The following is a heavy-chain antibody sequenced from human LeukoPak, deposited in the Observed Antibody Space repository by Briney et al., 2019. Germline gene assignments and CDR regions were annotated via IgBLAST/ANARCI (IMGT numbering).Heavy chain of an antibody. V-gene: IGHV3-30-3*01. Sequence: GGSLRLSCAASGFTFSSYAMHWVRQAPGKGLEWVAVISYDGSNKYYADSVKGRFTISRDNSKNTLYLQMNSLRAEDTAVYYCARDWNLTKRIMIFGVVITRGAYGMDVWGQGTTVTVSS. J-gene: IGHJ6*02. CDR3: ARDWNLTKRIMIFGVVITRGAYGMDV. CDR2: ISYDGSNK. CDR1: GFTFSSYA. D-gene: IGHD3-3*01.